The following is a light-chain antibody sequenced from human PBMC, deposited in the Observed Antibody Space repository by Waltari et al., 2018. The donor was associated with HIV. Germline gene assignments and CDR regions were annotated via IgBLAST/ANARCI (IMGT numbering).Light chain of an antibody. CDR1: SSDVGGHNY. CDR3: SSYTSADSLL. J-gene: IGLJ2*01. CDR2: EVT. Sequence: QSALTQPASVSGSPGQSITISCTGTSSDVGGHNYVSWYQQHPGKAPKLMIYEVTNRPSGVSNRFSGSKSGNTASLTISGLQAEDEADFYCSSYTSADSLLFGGGTKLTVL. V-gene: IGLV2-14*01.